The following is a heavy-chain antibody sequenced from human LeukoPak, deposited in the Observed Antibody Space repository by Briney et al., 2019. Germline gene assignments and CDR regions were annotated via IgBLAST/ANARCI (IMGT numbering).Heavy chain of an antibody. D-gene: IGHD3-22*01. J-gene: IGHJ4*02. CDR3: ASGSYDSSGRPF. CDR2: IYYSGST. Sequence: SETLSLTCTVSGDSISSYYWSWIRQPPGKGLEWIGYIYYSGSTNYNPSLKSRVTISVDTSKNRFSLKLSSVTAADTAVYYCASGSYDSSGRPFWGQGTLVTVSS. CDR1: GDSISSYY. V-gene: IGHV4-59*01.